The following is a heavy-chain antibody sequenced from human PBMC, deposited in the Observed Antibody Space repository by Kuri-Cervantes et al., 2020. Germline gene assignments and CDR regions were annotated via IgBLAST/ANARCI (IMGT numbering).Heavy chain of an antibody. V-gene: IGHV3-30*18. Sequence: GESLKISCAASGFTFSSYGMHWVRQAPGKGLEWVAVISYDGSNKYYADSVKGRFTISRDNSKNTLYLQMNSLRAEDTAVYYCAKGLLYCSSTSCYTVYYYYYGMDVWGQRTTVTVSS. CDR2: ISYDGSNK. D-gene: IGHD2-2*02. J-gene: IGHJ6*02. CDR1: GFTFSSYG. CDR3: AKGLLYCSSTSCYTVYYYYYGMDV.